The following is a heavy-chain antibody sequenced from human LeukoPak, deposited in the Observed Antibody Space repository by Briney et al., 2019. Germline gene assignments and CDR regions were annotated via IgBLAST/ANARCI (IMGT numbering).Heavy chain of an antibody. CDR1: GYSISSGYY. CDR3: ARAFSGSYGDKRSGVYYYYYMDV. Sequence: SETLSLTCTVSGYSISSGYYWGWIRQPPGKGLEWIGSIYHSGSTYYNPSLKSRVTISVDTSKNQFSLKLSSVTAADTAVYYCARAFSGSYGDKRSGVYYYYYMDVWGKGTTVTISS. V-gene: IGHV4-38-2*02. CDR2: IYHSGST. J-gene: IGHJ6*03. D-gene: IGHD4-17*01.